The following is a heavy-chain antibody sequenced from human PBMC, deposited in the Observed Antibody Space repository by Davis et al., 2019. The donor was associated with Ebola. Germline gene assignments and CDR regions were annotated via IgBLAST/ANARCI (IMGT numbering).Heavy chain of an antibody. D-gene: IGHD4-17*01. CDR2: IIPIFGTA. J-gene: IGHJ4*02. V-gene: IGHV1-69*13. CDR3: ARSYGDYVGLYYFDY. CDR1: GGTFSSYA. Sequence: SVKVSCKASGGTFSSYAISWVRQAPGQGLEWMGGIIPIFGTANYAQKFQGRVTITADESTSTAHMELSSLRSEDTAVYYCARSYGDYVGLYYFDYWGQGTLVTVSS.